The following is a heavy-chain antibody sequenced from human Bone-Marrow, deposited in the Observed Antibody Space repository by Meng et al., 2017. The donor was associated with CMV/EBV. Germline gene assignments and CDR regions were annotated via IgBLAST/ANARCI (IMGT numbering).Heavy chain of an antibody. D-gene: IGHD2-2*01. J-gene: IGHJ6*02. Sequence: SETLSLTCAVYGGSFSGYDWSWIRQPPGKGLEWIGEINHSGSTNYNSSLKSRVTISVDTSKNQFSLKLSSVTAADTAVYYCARGSNRCCSSTSCLRGLDVWGQGTMVTVSS. V-gene: IGHV4-34*01. CDR3: ARGSNRCCSSTSCLRGLDV. CDR2: INHSGST. CDR1: GGSFSGYD.